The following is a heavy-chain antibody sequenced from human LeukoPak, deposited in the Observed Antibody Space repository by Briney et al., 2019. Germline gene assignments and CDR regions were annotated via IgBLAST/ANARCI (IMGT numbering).Heavy chain of an antibody. CDR1: GGSISSSSYY. V-gene: IGHV4-39*07. CDR2: IYYSGST. J-gene: IGHJ4*02. Sequence: SETLSLTCTVSGGSISSSSYYWGWIRQPPGKGLEWIGSIYYSGSTYYNPSLKSRVTISVDKSKNQFSLKLSSVTAADTAVYYCASRAATYSSGWYGFDYWGQGTLVTVSS. CDR3: ASRAATYSSGWYGFDY. D-gene: IGHD6-19*01.